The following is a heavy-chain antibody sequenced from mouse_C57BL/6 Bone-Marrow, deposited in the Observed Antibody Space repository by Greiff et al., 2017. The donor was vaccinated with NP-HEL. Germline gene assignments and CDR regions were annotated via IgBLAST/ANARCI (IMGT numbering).Heavy chain of an antibody. CDR1: GFTFSNYW. CDR2: IRLKSDNYAT. D-gene: IGHD4-1*01. V-gene: IGHV6-3*01. J-gene: IGHJ3*01. Sequence: EVKLEESGGGLVQPGGSMKLSCVASGFTFSNYWMNWVRQSPEKGLEWVAQIRLKSDNYATHYAESVKGRFTISRDDSKSSVYLQMNNLRAEDIGIYYCTTGTRAWFAYWGQGTLVTVSA. CDR3: TTGTRAWFAY.